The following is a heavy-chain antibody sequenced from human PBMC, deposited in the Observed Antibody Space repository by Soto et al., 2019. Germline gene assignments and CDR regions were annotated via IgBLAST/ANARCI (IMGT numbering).Heavy chain of an antibody. J-gene: IGHJ5*02. CDR3: ARDAPHTETAWFDP. D-gene: IGHD2-8*02. Sequence: QVQLVQSVAEVKKPGSSVKVSCKASGGTFSSYAISWVRQAPGQGLEWMGGTIPIFGTANYAQKFQGRVTIDANKSTSTAYMELSSLRCEDTAVYYCARDAPHTETAWFDPWGQGTLVTVSS. V-gene: IGHV1-69*06. CDR2: TIPIFGTA. CDR1: GGTFSSYA.